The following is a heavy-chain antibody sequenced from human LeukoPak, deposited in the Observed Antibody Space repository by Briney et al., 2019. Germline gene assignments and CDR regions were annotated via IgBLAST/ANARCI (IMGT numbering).Heavy chain of an antibody. CDR1: GGSISNSNW. CDR2: IYPSGST. V-gene: IGHV4-4*02. J-gene: IGHJ6*02. CDR3: ARDPPRGYGLDV. Sequence: SEILSLTCTVSGGSISNSNWWSWVRQTPGKGLEWIGEIYPSGSTNYNPSLKSRVTISVDKSKNQYSLNLSSVTAADTAVYYCARDPPRGYGLDVWGPGITVTVS.